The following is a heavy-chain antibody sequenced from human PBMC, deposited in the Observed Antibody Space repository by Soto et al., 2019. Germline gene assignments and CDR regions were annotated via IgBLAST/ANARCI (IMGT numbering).Heavy chain of an antibody. CDR1: GFTFSDYW. D-gene: IGHD3-22*01. CDR2: INGDGSRT. V-gene: IGHV3-74*01. CDR3: ARGIRNYYGMDV. Sequence: EVQVAESGGGLVQPGGSLRLSCAASGFTFSDYWLHWVRQAPGKGLEWVSRINGDGSRTFYADSVKGRLTISRDSARDTVFLQMNSLRAEDTAVYFCARGIRNYYGMDVWGQGTTVTVSS. J-gene: IGHJ6*02.